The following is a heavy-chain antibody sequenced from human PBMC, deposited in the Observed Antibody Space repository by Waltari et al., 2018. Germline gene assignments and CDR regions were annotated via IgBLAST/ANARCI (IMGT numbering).Heavy chain of an antibody. CDR1: GGSFSGSY. D-gene: IGHD6-13*01. CDR2: INHSGST. J-gene: IGHJ6*03. CDR3: ARGRSSTSSSWYYYYYYMDV. V-gene: IGHV4-34*01. Sequence: QVQLQQWGAGLLKPSETLSLTCAVYGGSFSGSYWSWIRQPPGQGLEWIGEINHSGSTNYNPSLKSRVTISVDTSKNQFSLKLSSVTAADTAVYYCARGRSSTSSSWYYYYYYMDVWGKGTTVTISS.